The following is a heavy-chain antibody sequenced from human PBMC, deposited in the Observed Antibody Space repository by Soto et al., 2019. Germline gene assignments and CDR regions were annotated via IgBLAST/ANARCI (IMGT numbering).Heavy chain of an antibody. D-gene: IGHD3-16*01. CDR2: MYYSGST. CDR1: GGSVSSSSPY. J-gene: IGHJ5*01. V-gene: IGHV4-61*01. CDR3: ARDRLAAGIPRSWFYS. Sequence: PSETLSLTCTVSGGSVSSSSPYWCWIRQPPGKGLEWIGSMYYSGSTNYNPSLKTRVTMSVDTSNSQFSLRLSSVTAADTAVYYCARDRLAAGIPRSWFYSSAQRALVTVSA.